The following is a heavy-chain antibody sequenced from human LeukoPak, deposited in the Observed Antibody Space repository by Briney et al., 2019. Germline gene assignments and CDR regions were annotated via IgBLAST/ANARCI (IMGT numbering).Heavy chain of an antibody. CDR3: ARGINYYGSGSFDY. CDR2: IIPIFGTA. J-gene: IGHJ4*02. CDR1: GGTLSSYA. Sequence: SVKVSCKASGGTLSSYAISWVRQAPGQGLEWMGGIIPIFGTANYAQKFQGRVTITTDESTSTAYMELSSLRSEDTAVYYCARGINYYGSGSFDYWGQGTLVTVSS. V-gene: IGHV1-69*05. D-gene: IGHD3-10*01.